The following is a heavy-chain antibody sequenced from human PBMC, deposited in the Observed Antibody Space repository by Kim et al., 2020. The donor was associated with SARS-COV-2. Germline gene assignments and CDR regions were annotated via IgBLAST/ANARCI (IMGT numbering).Heavy chain of an antibody. CDR1: GGSISSSSYY. J-gene: IGHJ6*02. CDR3: ARERRYDFWSGRYYYYYGMDV. D-gene: IGHD3-3*01. CDR2: IYYSGCT. Sequence: SETLSLTCTVSGGSISSSSYYWGWIRQPPGKGLEWIGSIYYSGCTYYNPSLKSRVTISVDTSKNQFSLKLSSVTAADTAVYYCARERRYDFWSGRYYYYYGMDVWGQGTTVTVSS. V-gene: IGHV4-39*02.